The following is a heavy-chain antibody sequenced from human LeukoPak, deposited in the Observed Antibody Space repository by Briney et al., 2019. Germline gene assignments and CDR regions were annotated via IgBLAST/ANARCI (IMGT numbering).Heavy chain of an antibody. Sequence: ASVKVSCRASGYSFTSYFMHWVRQAPGQGLEWMGIINVIFGSTNYAQRFQGRVTMTRDTSTGTVYMELSGLTSEDTAVYYCAKDRAAVVPYYFDYWGQGTLVTVSS. CDR1: GYSFTSYF. CDR3: AKDRAAVVPYYFDY. D-gene: IGHD6-19*01. J-gene: IGHJ4*02. CDR2: INVIFGST. V-gene: IGHV1-46*01.